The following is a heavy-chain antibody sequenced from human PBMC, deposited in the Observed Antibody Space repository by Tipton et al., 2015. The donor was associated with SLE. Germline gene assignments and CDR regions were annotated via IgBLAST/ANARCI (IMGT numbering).Heavy chain of an antibody. CDR1: GGSISGSY. D-gene: IGHD3-3*01. CDR3: ARADWSGYLFGY. J-gene: IGHJ4*02. CDR2: IYYSGST. Sequence: TLSLTCSVSGGSISGSYWSWIRQPPRKGLEWIGYIYYSGSTNYNPSLMSRVTISVDTSKNQFTLKLNSVTAADTAVYYCARADWSGYLFGYWSQGTLVTVSS. V-gene: IGHV4-59*01.